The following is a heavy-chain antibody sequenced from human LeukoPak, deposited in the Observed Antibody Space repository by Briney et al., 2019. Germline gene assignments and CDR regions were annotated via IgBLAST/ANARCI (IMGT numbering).Heavy chain of an antibody. V-gene: IGHV3-30*02. CDR1: GFTFSSYG. J-gene: IGHJ6*03. CDR3: AKRTAVAVSMDV. D-gene: IGHD6-19*01. Sequence: GGSLRLSCAASGFTFSSYGMHWVRQAPGKGLEWVAFIRYDGSNKYYADSVKGRFTISRDNSKNTLYLQMNSLRAEDTAVYYCAKRTAVAVSMDVWGKGTTVTISS. CDR2: IRYDGSNK.